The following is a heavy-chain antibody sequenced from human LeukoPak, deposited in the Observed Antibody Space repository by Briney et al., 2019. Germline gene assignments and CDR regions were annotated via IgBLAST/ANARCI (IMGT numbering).Heavy chain of an antibody. CDR1: GGTFSSYA. Sequence: SVKVSCKASGGTFSSYAVSWVREAPGQGLEWMGRIIPIFGTANYAQKFQGRVTITTDESTSTAYMELSSLRSEDTAVYYCARERRGYDSSGYYQHWGQGTLVTVSS. CDR3: ARERRGYDSSGYYQH. D-gene: IGHD3-22*01. J-gene: IGHJ1*01. V-gene: IGHV1-69*05. CDR2: IIPIFGTA.